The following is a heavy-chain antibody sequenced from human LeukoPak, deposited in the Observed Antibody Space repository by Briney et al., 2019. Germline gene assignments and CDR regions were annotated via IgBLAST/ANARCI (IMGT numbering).Heavy chain of an antibody. J-gene: IGHJ4*02. CDR1: GYTFTSYY. CDR2: INPSGGST. Sequence: ASVNVSCKASGYTFTSYYMHWVRQAPGQGLEWMGVINPSGGSTSYAQKFQGRVTMTRDTSINTAYMEVSRLRSDDTAVYYCARDYGGNSGEVDYWGQGTLVTVSS. D-gene: IGHD4-23*01. V-gene: IGHV1-46*01. CDR3: ARDYGGNSGEVDY.